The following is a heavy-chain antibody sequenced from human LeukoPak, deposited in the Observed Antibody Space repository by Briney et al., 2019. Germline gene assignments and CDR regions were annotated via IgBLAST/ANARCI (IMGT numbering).Heavy chain of an antibody. V-gene: IGHV4-39*07. J-gene: IGHJ4*02. CDR1: GVSIRSSDYC. CDR2: IYHSGST. CDR3: AREMGDYIWGGYRHPQADY. D-gene: IGHD3-16*02. Sequence: SETLSLTCTVSGVSIRSSDYCWGWIRQPPGKGPEWIVSIYHSGSTYYYPSLESRVTISVDTSKNQFSLKLSSVTAADTAVYFCAREMGDYIWGGYRHPQADYWGQGTLVTVSS.